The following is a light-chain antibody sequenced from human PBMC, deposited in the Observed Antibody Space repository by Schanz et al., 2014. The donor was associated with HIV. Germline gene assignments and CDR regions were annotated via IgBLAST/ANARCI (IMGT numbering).Light chain of an antibody. CDR1: QGISSY. V-gene: IGKV1-8*01. CDR2: AAS. CDR3: QQSYSTPWT. J-gene: IGKJ1*01. Sequence: AIRITQSPSSLSASTGDRVTITCRASQGISSYVAWYQQKPGKAPKLLISAASTLQSGVPSRFSASGSGTDFTLTISDLQSEDFATYYCQQSYSTPWTFGQGTKVEIK.